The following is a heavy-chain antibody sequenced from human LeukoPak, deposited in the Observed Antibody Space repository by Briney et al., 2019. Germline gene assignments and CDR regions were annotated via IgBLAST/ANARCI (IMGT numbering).Heavy chain of an antibody. CDR2: IKEDGTDT. D-gene: IGHD1-1*01. CDR3: ARHRYFYFDL. J-gene: IGHJ4*02. Sequence: PGGSLRLSCAASGFTSSDYYMSWIRQAPGKGLEWVANIKEDGTDTFYVDSVKGRFTISKDNAKNSVYPQMNSLRAEDTAVYYCARHRYFYFDLWGQGTLVTVSS. V-gene: IGHV3-7*01. CDR1: GFTSSDYY.